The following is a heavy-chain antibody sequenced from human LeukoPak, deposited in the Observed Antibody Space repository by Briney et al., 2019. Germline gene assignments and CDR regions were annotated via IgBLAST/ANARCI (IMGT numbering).Heavy chain of an antibody. CDR1: GLTFSTSG. CDR3: ATETSGRHYDY. CDR2: IGPTGFDR. V-gene: IGHV3-21*06. D-gene: IGHD6-19*01. J-gene: IGHJ4*02. Sequence: GGSQRLSCTTSGLTFSTSGFNWVRQAPGKGQEWVASIGPTGFDRYHADSIKGRFTISRDNANNFLYLQMDSLRAEDTAVYYCATETSGRHYDYWGQGTLLTVSS.